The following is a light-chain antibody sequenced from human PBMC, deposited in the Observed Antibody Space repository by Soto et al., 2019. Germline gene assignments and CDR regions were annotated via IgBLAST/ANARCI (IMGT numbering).Light chain of an antibody. Sequence: EIVLTQSPGTLSLSPGERATRSCRASQSVGSSLAWYQQKPGQPPSLLIYDSSNRATGIPARFSGSGSGTDFTLTISSLEPEDFAVYYCQQRRELFTFGGGTKVDIK. J-gene: IGKJ4*01. CDR3: QQRRELFT. V-gene: IGKV3-11*01. CDR2: DSS. CDR1: QSVGSS.